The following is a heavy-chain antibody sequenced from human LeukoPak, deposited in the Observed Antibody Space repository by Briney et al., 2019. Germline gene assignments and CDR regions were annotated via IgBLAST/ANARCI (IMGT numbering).Heavy chain of an antibody. CDR2: INHSGST. V-gene: IGHV4-34*01. CDR3: ARGRITTIVVVPGYMDV. J-gene: IGHJ6*03. CDR1: GGSFSGYY. D-gene: IGHD3-22*01. Sequence: PSETLSLTCAVYGGSFSGYYWSWIRQPPGKGLEWIGEINHSGSTNYNPSLKSRVTISVDTSKNQFSLKLSSVTAADTAVYYCARGRITTIVVVPGYMDVWGKGTTVTVSS.